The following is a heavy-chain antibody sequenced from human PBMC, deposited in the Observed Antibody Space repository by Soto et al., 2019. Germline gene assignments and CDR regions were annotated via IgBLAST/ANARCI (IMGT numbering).Heavy chain of an antibody. J-gene: IGHJ5*02. D-gene: IGHD3-10*01. CDR3: ARVYGSGSLTNWFDP. Sequence: SETLSLTCTVSGGSITNYLWSWIRQSPGKGLEWIGYIYYSGTTNYNPPLMSRVTISVDTSKNHFSLKLTSVTASDTAGYYCARVYGSGSLTNWFDPWGRGTLVTVSS. CDR1: GGSITNYL. CDR2: IYYSGTT. V-gene: IGHV4-59*01.